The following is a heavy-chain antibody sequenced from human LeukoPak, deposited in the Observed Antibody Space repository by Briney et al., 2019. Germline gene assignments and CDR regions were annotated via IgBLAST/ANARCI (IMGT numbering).Heavy chain of an antibody. CDR1: GGSISSSSYY. V-gene: IGHV4-39*07. Sequence: SETLSLTCIVSGGSISSSSYYWGWIRQPPGKRLEWIGSIYYSGSTYYNPSLKSRVTISVDTSKNQFSLKLSSVTAADTAVYYCARDHNSSGDMYWGQGTLVTVSS. CDR3: ARDHNSSGDMY. D-gene: IGHD6-19*01. J-gene: IGHJ4*02. CDR2: IYYSGST.